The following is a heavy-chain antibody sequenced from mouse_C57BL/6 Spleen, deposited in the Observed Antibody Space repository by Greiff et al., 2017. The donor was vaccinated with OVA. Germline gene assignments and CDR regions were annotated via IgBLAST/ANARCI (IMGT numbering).Heavy chain of an antibody. CDR1: GFTFSSYG. Sequence: EVQVVESGGDLVKPGGSLKLSCAASGFTFSSYGMSWVRQTPDKRLEWVATISSGGSYTYYPDSVKGRFTISRDNAKNTLYLQLSSLKSEDTAMYYCASGGYDGDYYAMDYWGQGTSVTVSS. J-gene: IGHJ4*01. V-gene: IGHV5-6*01. CDR2: ISSGGSYT. D-gene: IGHD2-2*01. CDR3: ASGGYDGDYYAMDY.